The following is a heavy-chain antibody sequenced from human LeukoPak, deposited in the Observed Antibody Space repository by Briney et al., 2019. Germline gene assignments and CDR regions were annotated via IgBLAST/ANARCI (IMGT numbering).Heavy chain of an antibody. CDR2: IYYSGST. V-gene: IGHV4-39*07. CDR3: ARDGGEVVAAAGSLFDY. J-gene: IGHJ4*02. CDR1: GGSISSSSYY. Sequence: SETLSLTCTVSGGSISSSSYYWGWIRQPPGKGLEWIGSIYYSGSTYYNPSLKSRVTISVDTSKNQFSLKLSSVTAADTAVYYCARDGGEVVAAAGSLFDYWGQGTLVTVSS. D-gene: IGHD6-13*01.